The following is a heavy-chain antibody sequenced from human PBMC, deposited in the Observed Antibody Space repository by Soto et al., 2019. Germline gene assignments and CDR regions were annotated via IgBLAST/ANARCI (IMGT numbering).Heavy chain of an antibody. Sequence: ASVKVSCKASGYTFSIYGINWVRQAPGQGLECMGWTRPNNGNTKYAQNLQGRVTMTTDTSTSTAYMQLRSLRPDDTAVYYCVRDLDGSGSYYTDYWGQGTLVTVS. CDR2: TRPNNGNT. CDR3: VRDLDGSGSYYTDY. D-gene: IGHD3-10*01. J-gene: IGHJ4*02. CDR1: GYTFSIYG. V-gene: IGHV1-18*01.